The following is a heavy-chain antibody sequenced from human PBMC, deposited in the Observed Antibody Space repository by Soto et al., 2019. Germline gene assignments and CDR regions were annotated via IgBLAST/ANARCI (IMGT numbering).Heavy chain of an antibody. CDR3: ARVSGDVDY. V-gene: IGHV4-59*01. CDR1: GVTISSYY. CDR2: IYYSGST. D-gene: IGHD2-21*02. Sequence: PSETLSLTCTVSGVTISSYYWSWIRQPPGKGLEWIGYIYYSGSTNYNPSLKSRVTISVDTSKNQFSLKLSSVTAADTAVYYCARVSGDVDYWGQGTLVTVSS. J-gene: IGHJ4*02.